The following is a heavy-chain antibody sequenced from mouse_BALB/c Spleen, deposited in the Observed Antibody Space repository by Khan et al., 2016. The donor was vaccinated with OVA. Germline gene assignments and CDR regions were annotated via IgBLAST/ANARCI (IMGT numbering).Heavy chain of an antibody. Sequence: EVQLVESGPGLVKPSQSLSLTCTVTGYSITRDYAWNWIRQFPGNKLEWMGYISNSGSTTYNPSLKSRISITRDTSTNRFFLQLNSVTTEDTATYYCSSELRRYYAMDYWGQGTSVTVSS. CDR3: SSELRRYYAMDY. D-gene: IGHD4-1*01. V-gene: IGHV3-2*02. J-gene: IGHJ4*01. CDR2: ISNSGST. CDR1: GYSITRDYA.